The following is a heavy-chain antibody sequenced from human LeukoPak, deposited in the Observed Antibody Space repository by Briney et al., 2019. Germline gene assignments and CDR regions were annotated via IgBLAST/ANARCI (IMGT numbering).Heavy chain of an antibody. CDR1: GGSISSYY. J-gene: IGHJ6*03. CDR3: ARGLVPAVDAYYYYYMDV. D-gene: IGHD2-2*01. CDR2: IYTSGST. Sequence: SETLSLTCTVSGGSISSYYWSWIRQPAGKGLEWIGRIYTSGSTNYNPSLKSRVTMSVDTSKNQFSLKLSSVTAADTAVYYCARGLVPAVDAYYYYYMDVWGQGTMVTVSS. V-gene: IGHV4-4*07.